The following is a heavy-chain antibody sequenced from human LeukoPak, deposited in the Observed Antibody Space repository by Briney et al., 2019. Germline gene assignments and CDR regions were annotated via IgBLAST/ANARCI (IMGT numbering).Heavy chain of an antibody. CDR1: GGTFSSYA. V-gene: IGHV1-69*05. Sequence: SVKVSCKASGGTFSSYAISWVRQAPGQGLEWMGGIIPIFGTANYAQKFQGRVTITTDESTSTAYMELSSLRSEDTAVYYCARGFIAARDQALDFFDYWGQGTLATVSS. J-gene: IGHJ4*02. CDR3: ARGFIAARDQALDFFDY. D-gene: IGHD6-6*01. CDR2: IIPIFGTA.